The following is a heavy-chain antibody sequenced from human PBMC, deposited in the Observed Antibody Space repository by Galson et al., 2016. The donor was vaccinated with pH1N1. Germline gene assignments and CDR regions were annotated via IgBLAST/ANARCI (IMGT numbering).Heavy chain of an antibody. V-gene: IGHV1-69*13. Sequence: SVKVSCKVSGGVFNNYAIIWVRQAPGQGLEWMGGIIPLSGTTYAEKYRGRVTVTVDDNTKTTYMELTSLRPDDTAVYYCARGGHYALDVWGQGAAVTVSS. CDR2: IIPLSGT. J-gene: IGHJ6*02. CDR1: GGVFNNYA. D-gene: IGHD4-17*01. CDR3: ARGGHYALDV.